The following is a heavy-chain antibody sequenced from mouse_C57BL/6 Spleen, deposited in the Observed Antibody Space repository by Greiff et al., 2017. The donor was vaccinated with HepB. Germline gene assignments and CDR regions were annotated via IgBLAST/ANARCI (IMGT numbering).Heavy chain of an antibody. CDR2: IHPNSGST. J-gene: IGHJ2*01. CDR3: ARESYDSLLDY. CDR1: GYTFTSYW. Sequence: QVQLQQPGAELVKPGASVKLSCKASGYTFTSYWMHWVKQRPGQGLEWIGMIHPNSGSTNYNEKFKSKATLTVDKSSSTAYMQLSSLTSEDSAVYYCARESYDSLLDYWGQGTTLTVSS. V-gene: IGHV1-64*01. D-gene: IGHD2-4*01.